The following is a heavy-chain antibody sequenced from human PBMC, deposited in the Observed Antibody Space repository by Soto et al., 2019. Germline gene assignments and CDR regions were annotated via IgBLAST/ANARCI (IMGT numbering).Heavy chain of an antibody. V-gene: IGHV3-23*01. CDR1: GFTFSSYA. J-gene: IGHJ4*02. Sequence: GSLRLSCAASGFTFSSYAMTWVRQAPGKGLEWVSSISGSDGSTYYADSVQGRFTISRDNSKNTLYLQMNSLRAEDTAVYYCATYGQDYWGQGTLVTVSS. CDR2: ISGSDGST. D-gene: IGHD3-10*01. CDR3: ATYGQDY.